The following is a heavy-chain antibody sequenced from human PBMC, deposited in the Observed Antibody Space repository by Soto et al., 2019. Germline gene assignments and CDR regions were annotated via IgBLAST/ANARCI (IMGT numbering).Heavy chain of an antibody. CDR2: IIPISGTA. V-gene: IGHV1-69*01. CDR1: GGTFSSYA. J-gene: IGHJ6*02. D-gene: IGHD2-2*01. CDR3: ARSQGSSTSLEIYYYYYYGMDV. Sequence: QVQLVQSGAEVKKPGSSVKVSCKASGGTFSSYAISWVRQAPGQGLEWMGGIIPISGTANEAQKFQGRVTITADESTSTAYMELSSLRSEDTAVYYCARSQGSSTSLEIYYYYYYGMDVWGQGTTVTVSS.